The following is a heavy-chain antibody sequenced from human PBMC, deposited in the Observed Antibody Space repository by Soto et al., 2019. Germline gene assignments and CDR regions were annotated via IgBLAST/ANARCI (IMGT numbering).Heavy chain of an antibody. J-gene: IGHJ3*02. Sequence: SETLSLTCAVSGDSISRSYWWSWVRQLPGKGLEWIGEIYHSGSTIYNPSLQSRVTLSVDKSKNEFSLKMSSVTDADTAVYYFTSKFGQLLADAFDIWGQGTMVTVSS. CDR3: TSKFGQLLADAFDI. CDR2: IYHSGST. V-gene: IGHV4-4*02. CDR1: GDSISRSYW. D-gene: IGHD3-10*01.